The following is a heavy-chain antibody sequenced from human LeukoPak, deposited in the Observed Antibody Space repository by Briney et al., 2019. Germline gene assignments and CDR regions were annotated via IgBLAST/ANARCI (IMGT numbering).Heavy chain of an antibody. V-gene: IGHV3-7*02. CDR3: ARLITAAGTYYFDY. CDR1: GFTFSTYW. CDR2: INQDGSEK. Sequence: GGSLRLSCAASGFTFSTYWMSWVRQAPGKGLEWVVNINQDGSEKYYVDSVKGRFTISRDNAKNSLYLQMNSLRAEDTAVYYCARLITAAGTYYFDYWGQGTLVTVSS. J-gene: IGHJ4*02. D-gene: IGHD6-13*01.